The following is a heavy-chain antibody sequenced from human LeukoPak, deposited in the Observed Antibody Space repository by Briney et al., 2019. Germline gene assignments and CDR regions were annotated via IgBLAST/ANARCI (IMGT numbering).Heavy chain of an antibody. J-gene: IGHJ4*02. CDR1: GFTFSSYW. CDR3: AREGGTFSSNLDYFDL. CDR2: INNDGSST. V-gene: IGHV3-74*01. Sequence: GGSLRLSCAASGFTFSSYWMHWVRQAPGKGLVWVSRINNDGSSTSYADSVKGRFTISRDNAKNSLYLQMDGLRAEDTAMYYCAREGGTFSSNLDYFDLWGQGTLVTVSS. D-gene: IGHD6-13*01.